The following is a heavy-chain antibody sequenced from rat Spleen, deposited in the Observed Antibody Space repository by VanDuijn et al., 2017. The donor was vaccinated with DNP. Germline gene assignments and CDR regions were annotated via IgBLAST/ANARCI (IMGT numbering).Heavy chain of an antibody. CDR2: INTGSGRT. CDR1: GYTFTSYY. V-gene: IGHV1-43*01. CDR3: ASSWVGVRGIWFAF. J-gene: IGHJ3*01. D-gene: IGHD4-3*01. Sequence: QVQLQQSGAELAKPGSSVKISCKASGYTFTSYYTGWIKQTTGQGLEYIGYINTGSGRTNYNEKFKGKATLTVDKSSSTAFMQLSSLTPDDSAVYYCASSWVGVRGIWFAFWGQGTLVTVSS.